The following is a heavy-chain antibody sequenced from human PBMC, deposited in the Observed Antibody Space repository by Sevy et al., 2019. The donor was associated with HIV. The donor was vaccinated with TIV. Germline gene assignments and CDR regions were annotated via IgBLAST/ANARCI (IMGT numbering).Heavy chain of an antibody. Sequence: GGSLRLSCAASGFTFSSYAMHWVRQAPGKGLEWVAVISYDGSNKYYVDSVKGRFTISRDNSKNTLYLQMNSLRAEDTAVYYCARDREAVAGLDYWGQGTLVTVSS. CDR3: ARDREAVAGLDY. D-gene: IGHD6-19*01. CDR1: GFTFSSYA. CDR2: ISYDGSNK. J-gene: IGHJ4*02. V-gene: IGHV3-30*04.